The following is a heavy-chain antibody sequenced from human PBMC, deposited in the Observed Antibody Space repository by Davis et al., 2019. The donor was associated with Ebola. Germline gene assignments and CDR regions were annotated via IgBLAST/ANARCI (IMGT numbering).Heavy chain of an antibody. J-gene: IGHJ4*02. Sequence: PSETLSLTCAVYGGSFSNYYWSWIRQPPGKGLEWIGEINHSGSTNYNPSLKSRVTISVDTSKNRFSLKLSSVTAADTAVYYCARGRDSSGWYDWGQGTLVTVSS. V-gene: IGHV4-34*01. CDR1: GGSFSNYY. CDR3: ARGRDSSGWYD. CDR2: INHSGST. D-gene: IGHD6-19*01.